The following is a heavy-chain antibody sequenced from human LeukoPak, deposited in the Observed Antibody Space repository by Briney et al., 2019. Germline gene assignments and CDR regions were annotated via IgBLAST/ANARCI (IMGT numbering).Heavy chain of an antibody. CDR1: GFTFSSYA. CDR3: AELGITMIGGV. Sequence: GGSLRLSCAASGFTFSSYAMSWVRQAPGKGLEWVSGISDSGVSTYYADSVKGRFTISRDNAKNSLYLQMNSLRAEDTAVYYCAELGITMIGGVWGKGTTVTISS. D-gene: IGHD3-10*02. J-gene: IGHJ6*04. V-gene: IGHV3-23*01. CDR2: ISDSGVST.